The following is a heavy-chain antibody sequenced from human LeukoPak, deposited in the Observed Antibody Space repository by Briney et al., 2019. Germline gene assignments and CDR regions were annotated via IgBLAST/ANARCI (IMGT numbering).Heavy chain of an antibody. J-gene: IGHJ5*02. CDR3: AKGAYTTCFDP. CDR1: GFTFREYS. Sequence: PGGSLRLSCAASGFTFREYSMSRVRQAPGKGLEWVSNIRSNGGDTYYTDSVKGRFTISRDNSKNTLYLEMNSLRAGDTAVYYCAKGAYTTCFDPWGQGTLVTVSS. D-gene: IGHD2-21*01. V-gene: IGHV3-23*01. CDR2: IRSNGGDT.